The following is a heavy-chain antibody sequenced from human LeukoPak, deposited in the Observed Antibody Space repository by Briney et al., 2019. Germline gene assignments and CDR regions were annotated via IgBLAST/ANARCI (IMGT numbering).Heavy chain of an antibody. D-gene: IGHD6-13*01. CDR3: ARDPTFYSSSWSNWFDP. Sequence: ASVKVSCKASGYTFTSYYMHWVRQAPGQGLEWMGIINPSGGSTSYAQKFQGRVTMTTDTSTSTAYMELRSLRSDDTAVYYCARDPTFYSSSWSNWFDPWGQGTLVTVSS. V-gene: IGHV1-46*01. J-gene: IGHJ5*02. CDR1: GYTFTSYY. CDR2: INPSGGST.